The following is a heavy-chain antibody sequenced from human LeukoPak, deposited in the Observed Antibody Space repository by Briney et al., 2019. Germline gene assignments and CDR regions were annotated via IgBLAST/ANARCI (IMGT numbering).Heavy chain of an antibody. D-gene: IGHD5-24*01. J-gene: IGHJ4*02. CDR2: IYYSGST. V-gene: IGHV4-39*01. CDR1: GGSISSSSYY. Sequence: SETLSLTCTVSGGSISSSSYYWGWIRQPPGKGLEWIGSIYYSGSTYYNPSLKSRVTISVDTSKNQFSLKLSSVTAAGTAVYYCARLRGRWLQPFDYWGQGTLVTVSS. CDR3: ARLRGRWLQPFDY.